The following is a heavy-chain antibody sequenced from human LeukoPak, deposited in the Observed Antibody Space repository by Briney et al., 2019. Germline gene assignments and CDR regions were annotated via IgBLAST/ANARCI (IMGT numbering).Heavy chain of an antibody. CDR3: ARDPDYGSGSF. CDR2: IKQDGSKK. CDR1: GFTFSSSW. Sequence: PGGSLRLSCAASGFTFSSSWMSWVRHAPGEGRGWVANIKQDGSKKYYVDSVKGRFTISRDNAKNSLYLQMNSLRAEDTAVYYCARDPDYGSGSFWGQGTLVTVSS. D-gene: IGHD3-10*01. V-gene: IGHV3-7*01. J-gene: IGHJ4*02.